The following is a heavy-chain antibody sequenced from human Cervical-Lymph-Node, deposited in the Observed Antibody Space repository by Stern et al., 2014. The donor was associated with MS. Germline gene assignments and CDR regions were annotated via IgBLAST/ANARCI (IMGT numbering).Heavy chain of an antibody. J-gene: IGHJ5*02. D-gene: IGHD6-19*01. V-gene: IGHV4-4*07. CDR3: ARERLTSGWYVVREAWFDP. CDR2: IYTSGTT. CDR1: GGSITSYY. Sequence: VQLVESGPGLVKPSETLSLTCTVSGGSITSYYWSWIRQPAGKGLEWIGRIYTSGTTNYNPSIKSRITMSVDTSKNQFSLRLRSVTAADTAVYYCARERLTSGWYVVREAWFDPWGQGTLVTVSS.